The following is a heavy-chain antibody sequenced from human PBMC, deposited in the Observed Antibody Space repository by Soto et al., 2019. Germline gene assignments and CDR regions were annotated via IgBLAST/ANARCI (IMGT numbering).Heavy chain of an antibody. J-gene: IGHJ4*02. V-gene: IGHV4-34*01. CDR2: VRHGGNT. CDR3: VRRSKWLQLKYFDY. D-gene: IGHD5-12*01. CDR1: GESLSDHY. Sequence: KTSETLSLTCSVYGESLSDHYWSWVRQPPGKGLEWIGEVRHGGNTNYNPSLKSRVTISVDTSKTQFSLNLSSVTAADTAVYYCVRRSKWLQLKYFDYWGQGTLVTVSS.